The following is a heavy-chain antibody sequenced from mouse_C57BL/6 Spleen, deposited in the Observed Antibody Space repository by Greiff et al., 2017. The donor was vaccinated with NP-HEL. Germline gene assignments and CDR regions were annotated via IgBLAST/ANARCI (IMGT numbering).Heavy chain of an antibody. CDR3: ARVRFDY. V-gene: IGHV1-69*01. Sequence: QVQRQQPGAELVMPGASVKLSCKASGYTFTSYWMHWVKQRPGQGLEWIGEIDPYDSYTNYNQKFKGKSTLTVDKSSSTAYMQLSSLTSEDSAVYYGARVRFDYWGQGTTLTVSS. CDR1: GYTFTSYW. CDR2: IDPYDSYT. J-gene: IGHJ2*01.